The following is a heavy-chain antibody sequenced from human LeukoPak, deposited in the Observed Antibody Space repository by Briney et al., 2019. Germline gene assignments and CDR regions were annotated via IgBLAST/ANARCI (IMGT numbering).Heavy chain of an antibody. CDR3: VRDRELFY. CDR2: VYNSGST. Sequence: TSSETLSLTCTVSGGSISIYYWSWIRQPPGKGLEWLGYVYNSGSTDYNPSLKSRVTISADTSKNQFSLKLSSVTAADTAVYYCVRDRELFYWGQGTLVTVSS. V-gene: IGHV4-59*01. CDR1: GGSISIYY. J-gene: IGHJ4*02. D-gene: IGHD1-7*01.